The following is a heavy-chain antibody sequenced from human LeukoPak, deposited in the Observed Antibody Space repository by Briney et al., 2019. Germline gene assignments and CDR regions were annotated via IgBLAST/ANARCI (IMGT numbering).Heavy chain of an antibody. V-gene: IGHV4-61*10. D-gene: IGHD3-3*01. CDR3: ARAPNYDFWSGYKYYYYYMDV. J-gene: IGHJ6*03. CDR1: GGSINSGSYY. CDR2: IYYSGST. Sequence: PSQTLSLTCTVSGGSINSGSYYWSWIRQPAGKGLEWIGYIYYSGSTNYNPSLKSRVTISVDTSKNQFSLKLSSVTAADTAVYYCARAPNYDFWSGYKYYYYYMDVWGKGTTVTVSS.